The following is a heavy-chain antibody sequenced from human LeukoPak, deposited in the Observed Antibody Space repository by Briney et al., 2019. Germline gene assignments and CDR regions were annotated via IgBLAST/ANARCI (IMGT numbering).Heavy chain of an antibody. J-gene: IGHJ4*02. CDR1: GCTFSSYA. V-gene: IGHV3-23*01. CDR3: ARGGPGVFAY. D-gene: IGHD3-10*01. Sequence: PGGSLRLSCAASGCTFSSYAMSWVRQAPGKGLEWVPAISGSGDSTYYAASVEGRFTISRDNSKNTVYLQMNNLRAEDTAVYFCARGGPGVFAYWGQGTLVTVSS. CDR2: ISGSGDST.